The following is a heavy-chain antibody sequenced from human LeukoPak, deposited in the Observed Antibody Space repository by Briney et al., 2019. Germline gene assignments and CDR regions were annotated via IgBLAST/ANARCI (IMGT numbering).Heavy chain of an antibody. CDR1: GYPFTSYY. V-gene: IGHV1-46*01. CDR3: ARGGEGAFDI. CDR2: INPSGGST. D-gene: IGHD3-16*01. J-gene: IGHJ3*02. Sequence: ASVKVSCKASGYPFTSYYMHWVRQAPGQGLEWMGIINPSGGSTSYAQKFQGRVTMTRDTSTSTAYMELRSLRSDDTAVYYCARGGEGAFDIWGQGTMVTVSS.